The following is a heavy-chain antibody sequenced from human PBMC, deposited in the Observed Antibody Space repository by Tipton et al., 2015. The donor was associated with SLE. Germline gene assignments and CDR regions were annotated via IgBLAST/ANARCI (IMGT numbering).Heavy chain of an antibody. CDR2: IYSGGRT. CDR1: GFTFNTNA. D-gene: IGHD1-26*01. J-gene: IGHJ3*01. V-gene: IGHV3-23*03. Sequence: SLRLSCAASGFTFNTNAMSWVRQAPGKGLEWVSVIYSGGRTHYAESVKGRFTSSRDESEKTVYLQMGSLRPDDTAIYFCAREPRDTGPFDHWGQGTVVTVSS. CDR3: AREPRDTGPFDH.